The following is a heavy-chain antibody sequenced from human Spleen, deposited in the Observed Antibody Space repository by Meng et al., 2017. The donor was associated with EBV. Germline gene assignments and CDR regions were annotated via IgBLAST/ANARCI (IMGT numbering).Heavy chain of an antibody. CDR1: GGSISSSSYY. V-gene: IGHV4-39*07. CDR3: ARVEMATIGY. CDR2: IYYSGST. D-gene: IGHD5-24*01. Sequence: QVQLQESGPGLVKPSETLPLTCTVSGGSISSSSYYWGWIRQPPGKGLEWIGSIYYSGSTYYNPSLKSRVTISVDTSKNQFSLKLSSVTAADTAVYYCARVEMATIGYWGQGTLVTVSS. J-gene: IGHJ4*02.